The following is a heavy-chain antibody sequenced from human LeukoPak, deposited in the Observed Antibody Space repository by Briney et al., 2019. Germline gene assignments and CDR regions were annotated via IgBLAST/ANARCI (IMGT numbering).Heavy chain of an antibody. CDR1: GYTFTGYY. Sequence: GASVEVSCKASGYTFTGYYMHWVRQAPGQGLEWMGWINPSSGGTNYAQKFQGRVTMTRDTSISTAYMELSRLRSDDTAVYYCARVRGSYILYYFDYWGQGTLVTVSS. J-gene: IGHJ4*02. CDR2: INPSSGGT. V-gene: IGHV1-2*02. CDR3: ARVRGSYILYYFDY. D-gene: IGHD3-16*01.